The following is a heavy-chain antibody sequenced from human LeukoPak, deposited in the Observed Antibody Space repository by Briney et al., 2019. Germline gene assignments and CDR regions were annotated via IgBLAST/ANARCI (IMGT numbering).Heavy chain of an antibody. Sequence: PSETLSLTCAVYGGSFSGYYWSWIRQPPGKGLEWIGEINHSGSTNYNPSLKSRVTISVDTSKNQFSLKLSSVTAADTAVYYCARGGPLLMDTAMVIDYWGQGTLVTVSS. CDR1: GGSFSGYY. CDR2: INHSGST. V-gene: IGHV4-34*01. CDR3: ARGGPLLMDTAMVIDY. D-gene: IGHD5-18*01. J-gene: IGHJ4*02.